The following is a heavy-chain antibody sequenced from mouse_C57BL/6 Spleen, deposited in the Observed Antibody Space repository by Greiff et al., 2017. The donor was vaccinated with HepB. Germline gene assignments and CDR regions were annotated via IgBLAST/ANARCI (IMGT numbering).Heavy chain of an antibody. CDR3: ARSRRRVYYYAMDY. D-gene: IGHD2-12*01. J-gene: IGHJ4*01. Sequence: EVQLQQSGPELVKPGASVKIPCKASGYTFTDYNMDWVKQSHGKSLEWIGDINPNNGGTIYNQKFKGKATLTVDKSSSTAYMELRSLTSEDTAVYYCARSRRRVYYYAMDYWGQGTSVTVSS. CDR1: GYTFTDYN. V-gene: IGHV1-18*01. CDR2: INPNNGGT.